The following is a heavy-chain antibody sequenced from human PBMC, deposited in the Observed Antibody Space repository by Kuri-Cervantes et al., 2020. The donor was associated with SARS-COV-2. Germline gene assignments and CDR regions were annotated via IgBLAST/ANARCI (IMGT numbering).Heavy chain of an antibody. J-gene: IGHJ6*02. CDR1: GFTFSSYE. V-gene: IGHV3-21*05. CDR2: ISSSSSYI. CDR3: AKDRETGYFSDWSPALGMDV. Sequence: GESLKISCAASGFTFSSYEMNWVRRAPGKGLEWVSYISSSSSYIYYADSVKGRFTISRDISKSTLYLQLNNLRPEDTAVYYCAKDRETGYFSDWSPALGMDVWGQGTTVTVSS. D-gene: IGHD6-19*01.